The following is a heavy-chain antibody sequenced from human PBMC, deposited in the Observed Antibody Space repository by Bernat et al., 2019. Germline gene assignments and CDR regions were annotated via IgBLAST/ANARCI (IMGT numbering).Heavy chain of an antibody. CDR1: GFTFSSYE. D-gene: IGHD2-15*01. J-gene: IGHJ4*02. V-gene: IGHV3-48*03. CDR2: ISSSGSAI. CDR3: AREGSFDDFDY. Sequence: EVQLVESGGDLVQPGGSLRLSCAASGFTFSSYELNWVRQAPGKGLEWISYISSSGSAIYYADSVKGRFTISRDNAKNSLYLQMNNLRAEDTAGYYCAREGSFDDFDYWGQGTLVTVSS.